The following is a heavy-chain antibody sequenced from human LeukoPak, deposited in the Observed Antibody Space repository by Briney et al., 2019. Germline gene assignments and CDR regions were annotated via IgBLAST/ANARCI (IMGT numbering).Heavy chain of an antibody. D-gene: IGHD4-23*01. CDR2: IYYSGST. Sequence: SETLSLTCTVSGGCISSSSYYWGWIRQPPGKGLEWIGSIYYSGSTYYNSSLKSRVTISVDTSKNQFSLKLSSVTAADTAVYYCARLDGGNGGEPTTGGIYYFDYWGQGTLVTVSS. V-gene: IGHV4-39*01. J-gene: IGHJ4*02. CDR3: ARLDGGNGGEPTTGGIYYFDY. CDR1: GGCISSSSYY.